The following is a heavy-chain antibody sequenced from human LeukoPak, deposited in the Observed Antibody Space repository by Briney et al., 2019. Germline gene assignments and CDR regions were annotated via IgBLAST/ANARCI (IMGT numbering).Heavy chain of an antibody. D-gene: IGHD3-3*01. CDR1: GGSFSGYY. Sequence: PSETLSLTCAVYGGSFSGYYWSWIRQPPGKGLEWIGEINHSGSTNYNPSLKSRVTISVDTSKNQFSLKLSSVTAADTAVYYCARWGSVHYDFWSGYSGNYYGMDVWGQGTTVTVSS. V-gene: IGHV4-34*01. CDR3: ARWGSVHYDFWSGYSGNYYGMDV. CDR2: INHSGST. J-gene: IGHJ6*02.